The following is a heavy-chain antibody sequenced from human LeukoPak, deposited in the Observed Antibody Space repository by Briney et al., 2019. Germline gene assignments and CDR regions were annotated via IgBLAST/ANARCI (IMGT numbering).Heavy chain of an antibody. CDR2: IYYSGST. CDR3: ARDGYYGSGSYWAY. Sequence: PSETLSLTCTVSGGSISSYYWSWIRQPPGKGLEWIGYIYYSGSTNYNPSLKSRVTISVDTSKNQFSLKLSSVTAADTAVYYCARDGYYGSGSYWAYWGQGTLVTVSS. J-gene: IGHJ4*02. D-gene: IGHD3-10*01. CDR1: GGSISSYY. V-gene: IGHV4-59*01.